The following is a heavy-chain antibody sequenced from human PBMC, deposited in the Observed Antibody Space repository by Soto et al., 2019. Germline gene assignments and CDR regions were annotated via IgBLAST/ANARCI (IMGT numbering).Heavy chain of an antibody. V-gene: IGHV4-30-4*01. CDR3: ARIGLERQYYFDY. CDR1: GGSISSGDYY. D-gene: IGHD1-1*01. Sequence: PSETLSLTCTVSGGSISSGDYYWIWIRQPPGKGLEWIGYIYYSGSTYYNPSLKSRVTISVDTSKNQFSLKLSSVTAADTAVYYCARIGLERQYYFDYWGQGTLVTVSS. CDR2: IYYSGST. J-gene: IGHJ4*02.